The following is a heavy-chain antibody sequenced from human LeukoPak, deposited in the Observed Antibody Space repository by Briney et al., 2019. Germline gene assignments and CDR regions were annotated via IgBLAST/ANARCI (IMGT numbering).Heavy chain of an antibody. J-gene: IGHJ4*02. V-gene: IGHV3-48*01. CDR2: VSTSSTTI. CDR3: ARDFCSTFSCLYDS. CDR1: GFTFSNYG. Sequence: GGSLRLSCAASGFTFSNYGMNWVRQAPGKGLEWVSYVSTSSTTIYYADSVKGRFTISRENAKNSLYLQMNSLRAEDTAVYYCARDFCSTFSCLYDSWGQGTLVTVSS. D-gene: IGHD2/OR15-2a*01.